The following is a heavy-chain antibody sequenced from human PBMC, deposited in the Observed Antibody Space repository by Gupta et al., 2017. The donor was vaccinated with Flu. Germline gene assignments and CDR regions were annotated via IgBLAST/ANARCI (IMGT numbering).Heavy chain of an antibody. CDR2: IKQDGSEK. V-gene: IGHV3-7*01. CDR3: ARLGRFLEWLLGYFDY. Sequence: GKGLEWVANIKQDGSEKYYVDSVKGRFTISRDNAKNSLYLQMNSLRAEDTAVYYCARLGRFLEWLLGYFDYWGQGTLVTVSS. D-gene: IGHD3-3*01. J-gene: IGHJ4*02.